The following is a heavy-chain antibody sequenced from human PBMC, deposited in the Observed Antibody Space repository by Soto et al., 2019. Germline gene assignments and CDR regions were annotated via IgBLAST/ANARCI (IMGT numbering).Heavy chain of an antibody. V-gene: IGHV5-51*01. J-gene: IGHJ4*02. CDR3: ARGGYDFWSGYPFDL. CDR2: IHPGDSDT. D-gene: IGHD3-3*01. Sequence: EVQLVQSVAEVKKPGESLKISCQASGYSFTNNWIGWVRQMPGKGLEWVAIIHPGDSDTRYGPSLEGHVTISTDKSITTVYLQWTSLKVSDSAMYYCARGGYDFWSGYPFDLWGQGTLVTVSS. CDR1: GYSFTNNW.